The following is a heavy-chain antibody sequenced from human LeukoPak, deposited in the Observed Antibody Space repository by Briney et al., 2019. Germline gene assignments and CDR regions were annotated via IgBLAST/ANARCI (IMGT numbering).Heavy chain of an antibody. Sequence: ASVKVSCKASGYTFTSYGISWVRQAPGQGLEWMGWISAYNGNTNYAQKLQGRVTMTTDISTSTAYMELRSLRSDDTAVYYCARVTSSSWDLYYYYGMDVWGQGTTVTVSS. CDR1: GYTFTSYG. V-gene: IGHV1-18*01. J-gene: IGHJ6*02. D-gene: IGHD6-13*01. CDR3: ARVTSSSWDLYYYYGMDV. CDR2: ISAYNGNT.